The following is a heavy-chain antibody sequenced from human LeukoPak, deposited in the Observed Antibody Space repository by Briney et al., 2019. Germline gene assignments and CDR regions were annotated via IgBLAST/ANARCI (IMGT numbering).Heavy chain of an antibody. CDR1: GGSFSGYY. CDR3: ARDRLVVAAKVYYYYGMDV. V-gene: IGHV4-34*01. Sequence: TSETLSLTCAVYGGSFSGYYWSWIRQPPGKGLEWIGEINHSGSTNYNPSLKSRVTISVDTSKNQFSLKLSSVTAADTAVYYCARDRLVVAAKVYYYYGMDVWGQGTTVTVSS. CDR2: INHSGST. D-gene: IGHD2-15*01. J-gene: IGHJ6*02.